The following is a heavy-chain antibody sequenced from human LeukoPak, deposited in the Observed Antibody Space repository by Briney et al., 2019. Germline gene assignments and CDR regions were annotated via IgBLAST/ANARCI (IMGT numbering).Heavy chain of an antibody. J-gene: IGHJ4*02. CDR3: ARATLRYFDWLFHFDY. D-gene: IGHD3-9*01. Sequence: ASVKVPCKASGYTFTSYGISWVRQAPGQGLEWMGWISAYNGNTNYAQKLQGRVTMTTDTSTSTAYMELRSLRSDDTAVYYCARATLRYFDWLFHFDYWGQGTLVTVSS. CDR2: ISAYNGNT. V-gene: IGHV1-18*01. CDR1: GYTFTSYG.